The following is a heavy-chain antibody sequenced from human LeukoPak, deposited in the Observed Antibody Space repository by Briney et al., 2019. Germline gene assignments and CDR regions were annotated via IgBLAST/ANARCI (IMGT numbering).Heavy chain of an antibody. D-gene: IGHD6-13*01. CDR3: ARGPGIAAGVFDY. CDR2: IYHSGST. V-gene: IGHV4-30-2*01. Sequence: PSQTLSLTCTVSGGSISSGGYYWSWIRQPPGKGLEWIGYIYHSGSTYYNPSLKSRVTISVDRSKNQFSLKLSSVTAADTAVYYCARGPGIAAGVFDYWGQGTLVTVSS. J-gene: IGHJ4*02. CDR1: GGSISSGGYY.